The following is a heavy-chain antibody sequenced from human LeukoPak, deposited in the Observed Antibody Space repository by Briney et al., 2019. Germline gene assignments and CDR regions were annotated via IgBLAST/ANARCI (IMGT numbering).Heavy chain of an antibody. J-gene: IGHJ5*02. CDR2: MSIDEDGGKT. CDR3: ARNPSSGWYLKGWFDP. D-gene: IGHD6-19*01. Sequence: GGSLRLSCAASGFTFSSFGMHWVRRAPGKGLEWVAFMSIDEDGGKTYFADSVKGRFTISRDNSKKTVDLQMKSLRPEDTAVYYCARNPSSGWYLKGWFDPWGQGTLVTVSS. V-gene: IGHV3-30*19. CDR1: GFTFSSFG.